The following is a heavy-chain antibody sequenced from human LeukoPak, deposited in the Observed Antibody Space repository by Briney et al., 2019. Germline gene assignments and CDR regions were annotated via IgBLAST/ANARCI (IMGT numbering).Heavy chain of an antibody. V-gene: IGHV3-21*06. J-gene: IGHJ4*02. CDR3: ARVAEAAAFDT. D-gene: IGHD6-13*01. CDR1: GFTFSTYS. Sequence: PGGSLRLSCAASGFTFSTYSMNWVRQAPGKGLEWVSSISRNSRYIYYADSMRGRFIISRDNAKNSLYLQMNSLKPEDTAVYYCARVAEAAAFDTWGQGKLVTVSS. CDR2: ISRNSRYI.